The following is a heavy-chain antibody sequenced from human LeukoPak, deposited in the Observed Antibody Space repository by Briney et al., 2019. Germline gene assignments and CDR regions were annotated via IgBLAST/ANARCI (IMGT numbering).Heavy chain of an antibody. CDR2: ISKSSTSI. J-gene: IGHJ6*02. Sequence: GGPLRLSCVASGLIFSDSYMTWIRQAPGKGLEWISYISKSSTSIYYADSVKGRFTISRDNAKNSLFLQMNSLRAEDTGVYYCARDRGEGIAPSMDVWGQGTTVTV. D-gene: IGHD6-13*01. V-gene: IGHV3-11*01. CDR1: GLIFSDSY. CDR3: ARDRGEGIAPSMDV.